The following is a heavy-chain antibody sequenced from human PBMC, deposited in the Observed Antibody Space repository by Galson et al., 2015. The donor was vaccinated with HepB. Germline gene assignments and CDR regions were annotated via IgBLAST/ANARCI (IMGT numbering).Heavy chain of an antibody. CDR3: ARGGPKEYSSSWPFDY. J-gene: IGHJ4*02. CDR2: INPSGGST. D-gene: IGHD6-13*01. CDR1: GYTFTSYH. Sequence: SVKVSCKASGYTFTSYHMHWVRQAPGQGLEWMGIINPSGGSTSYAQKFQGRVTMTRDTSTSTVYMELSSLRSEDTAVYYCARGGPKEYSSSWPFDYWGQGTLVTVSS. V-gene: IGHV1-46*01.